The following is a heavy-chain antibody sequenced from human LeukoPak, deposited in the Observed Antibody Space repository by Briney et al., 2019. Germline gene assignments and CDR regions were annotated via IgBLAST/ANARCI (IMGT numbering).Heavy chain of an antibody. Sequence: GGSLRLSCAASGFTFSSYAMSWVRQAAGKGLEWVSGLVNSGGNTYNADSVKGRFTISRDNSKNTLYLQMNSLRAEDTAIYYCAKGHGAGKLSALDYWGQGTLVTVSS. V-gene: IGHV3-23*01. CDR2: LVNSGGNT. CDR3: AKGHGAGKLSALDY. J-gene: IGHJ4*02. D-gene: IGHD3-10*01. CDR1: GFTFSSYA.